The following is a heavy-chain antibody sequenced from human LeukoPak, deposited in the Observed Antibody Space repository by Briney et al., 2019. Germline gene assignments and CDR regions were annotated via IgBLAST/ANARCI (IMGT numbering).Heavy chain of an antibody. J-gene: IGHJ4*02. CDR2: MSSTSSYI. V-gene: IGHV3-21*01. CDR1: GFTFSSYA. Sequence: GGSLRLSCAASGFTFSSYALNWVRQAPGKGLEWVSSMSSTSSYISYADSVKGRFTISRDNAKNSLYLQMNSLRVEDTAVYYCARVRLGEFPLNDYWGQGTLVTLSS. CDR3: ARVRLGEFPLNDY. D-gene: IGHD3-16*02.